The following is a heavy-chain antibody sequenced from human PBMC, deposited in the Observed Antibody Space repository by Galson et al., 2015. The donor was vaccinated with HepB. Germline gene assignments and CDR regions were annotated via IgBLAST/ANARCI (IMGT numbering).Heavy chain of an antibody. J-gene: IGHJ4*02. CDR1: GFTFSSYG. D-gene: IGHD6-13*01. Sequence: SLRLSCAASGFTFSSYGMHWVRQAPGKGLEWVAVIWYDGSNKYYADSVKGRFTISRDNSKNTLYLQMNSLRAEDTAVYYCARAASSWDADYWGQGTLVTVSS. V-gene: IGHV3-33*01. CDR2: IWYDGSNK. CDR3: ARAASSWDADY.